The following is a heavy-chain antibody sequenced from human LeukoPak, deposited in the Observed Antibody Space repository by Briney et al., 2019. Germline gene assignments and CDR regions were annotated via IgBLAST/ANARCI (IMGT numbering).Heavy chain of an antibody. CDR3: ARGPGVVGFDY. V-gene: IGHV1-2*02. CDR1: GYTFTSYG. D-gene: IGHD2-15*01. Sequence: ASVRVSCKASGYTFTSYGISWVRQAPGQGLEWMAWIHPKNGVTNYAQKFQGRVTVTGDTSVSTAYMELSRLSSDDTAVYYCARGPGVVGFDYWGRGSLVVVSS. CDR2: IHPKNGVT. J-gene: IGHJ4*02.